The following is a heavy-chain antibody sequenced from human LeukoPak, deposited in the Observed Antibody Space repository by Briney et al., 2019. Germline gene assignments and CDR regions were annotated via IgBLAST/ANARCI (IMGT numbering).Heavy chain of an antibody. CDR2: IYYSGST. CDR1: GGSISSYY. V-gene: IGHV4-59*01. D-gene: IGHD3-10*01. J-gene: IGHJ5*02. Sequence: SSETLSLTCTVSGGSISSYYWSWIRQPPGKGLEWIGFIYYSGSTNYNPSLKSGVTISVETTKNQFSLKLMSVTAADPPVYYFARVVGGAGSYYDDWFDPWGQGTLVTVSS. CDR3: ARVVGGAGSYYDDWFDP.